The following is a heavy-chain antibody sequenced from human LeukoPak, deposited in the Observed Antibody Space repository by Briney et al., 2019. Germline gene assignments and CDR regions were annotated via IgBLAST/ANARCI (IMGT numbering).Heavy chain of an antibody. D-gene: IGHD6-13*01. CDR2: LYSSGRT. V-gene: IGHV3-66*01. CDR1: RFTVSSNY. CDR3: ARGAAAERHY. J-gene: IGHJ4*02. Sequence: GGSLRLSCLASRFTVSSNYMSWVRQVPGKGLEWVSVLYSSGRTDYAGSVKGRFTISRDSSKNTLYLQMNSLTAEDTAVYYCARGAAAERHYWGQGTLVTVSS.